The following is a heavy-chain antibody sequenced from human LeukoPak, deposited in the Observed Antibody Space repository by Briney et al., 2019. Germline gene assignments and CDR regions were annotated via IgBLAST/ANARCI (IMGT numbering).Heavy chain of an antibody. J-gene: IGHJ4*02. Sequence: PGGSLRLSCAASEFTFSAYAMLWIRQAPGRGLEWVAFVRYGGNIKYYADSVKGRFTISRDNSKNTLYLQMNSLRPEDTAVYYCTKDLGTEYNIFDYWGQGTLVTVSS. D-gene: IGHD3-9*01. V-gene: IGHV3-30*02. CDR2: VRYGGNIK. CDR3: TKDLGTEYNIFDY. CDR1: EFTFSAYA.